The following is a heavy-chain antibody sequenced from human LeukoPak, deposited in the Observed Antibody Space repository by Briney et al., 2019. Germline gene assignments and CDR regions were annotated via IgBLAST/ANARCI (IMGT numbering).Heavy chain of an antibody. CDR3: ARVSYYDSSGYYYPTKPSDFDP. J-gene: IGHJ5*02. V-gene: IGHV1-18*01. Sequence: GASVKVSCKASGYTFTSYGISWVRQAPGQGLEWMGWISAYNGNTNYAQKLQGRVTMTTDTSTSTAYMELRSLRSDDTAVYYCARVSYYDSSGYYYPTKPSDFDPWGQGTLVTVSS. CDR1: GYTFTSYG. D-gene: IGHD3-22*01. CDR2: ISAYNGNT.